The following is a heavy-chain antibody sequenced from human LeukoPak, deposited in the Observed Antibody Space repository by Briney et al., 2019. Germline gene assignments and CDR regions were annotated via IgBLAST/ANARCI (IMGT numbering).Heavy chain of an antibody. CDR2: IYTSGST. CDR1: GGSISSGSYY. CDR3: ARGRYDFWSGYSPTDY. Sequence: KSSETLSLTCTVSGGSISSGSYYWSWIRQPAGKGLEWIGRIYTSGSTNYNPSLKSRVTISVDTSKNQFSLKLSSVTAADTAVYYCARGRYDFWSGYSPTDYWGQGTLVTVSS. V-gene: IGHV4-61*02. J-gene: IGHJ4*02. D-gene: IGHD3-3*01.